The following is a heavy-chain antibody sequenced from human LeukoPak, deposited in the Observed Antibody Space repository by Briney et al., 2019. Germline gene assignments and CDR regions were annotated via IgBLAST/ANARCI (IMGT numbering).Heavy chain of an antibody. J-gene: IGHJ5*02. D-gene: IGHD2-8*01. V-gene: IGHV4-34*01. Sequence: SETLSLTCGVYGGSLSGFYWNWIRQPPGKGPEWIGEMNPSGRTTYNPSLKSRVSMSLDTSKNQFSLKLSSVTAADTAVYYCARGLKPYCTNGVCYTGDLWGQGTLVTVSP. CDR2: MNPSGRT. CDR1: GGSLSGFY. CDR3: ARGLKPYCTNGVCYTGDL.